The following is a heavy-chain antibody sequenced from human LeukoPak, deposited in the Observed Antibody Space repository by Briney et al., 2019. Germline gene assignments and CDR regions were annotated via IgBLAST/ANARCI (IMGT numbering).Heavy chain of an antibody. J-gene: IGHJ3*02. CDR1: GYTFTSYY. D-gene: IGHD5-18*01. CDR2: INPSGGST. CDR3: ARLRNTASRRRVSEALDI. Sequence: ASVKVSCKASGYTFTSYYMHWVRQAPGQGLEWMGIINPSGGSTSYAQKFQGRVTMTRDTSTSTVYMELSSLRSEDTAVYYCARLRNTASRRRVSEALDIWGQGTMVTVSS. V-gene: IGHV1-46*01.